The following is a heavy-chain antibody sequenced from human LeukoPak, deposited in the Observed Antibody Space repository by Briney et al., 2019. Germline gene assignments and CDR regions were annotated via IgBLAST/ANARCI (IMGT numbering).Heavy chain of an antibody. J-gene: IGHJ6*03. CDR2: LSGSGGTT. V-gene: IGHV3-23*01. CDR1: GFTFCSHA. Sequence: GGSLRLSCAASGFTFCSHAMSWVRQAPGKGLEWVSSLSGSGGTTYHADSVKGRFSISRDNSKNTLYLQSNSLRAEDTAVYYCAKGGSTSRVTTSRVVFGYYYYLDVWGKGTPVTVSS. D-gene: IGHD4-17*01. CDR3: AKGGSTSRVTTSRVVFGYYYYLDV.